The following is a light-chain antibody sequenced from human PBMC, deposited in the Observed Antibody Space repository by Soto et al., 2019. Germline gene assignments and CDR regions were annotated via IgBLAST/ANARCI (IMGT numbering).Light chain of an antibody. CDR2: SNN. V-gene: IGLV1-44*01. CDR1: SSNIGSNT. CDR3: AAWDDSLNGVV. Sequence: QPVLTQPPSASGTPGQRVTISCSGSSSNIGSNTVNWYQQLPGTAPKHLIYSNNHRPSGVPDRFSGSKSGTSASLAISGLQSEEEADYYCAAWDDSLNGVVFGGGTKLTVL. J-gene: IGLJ2*01.